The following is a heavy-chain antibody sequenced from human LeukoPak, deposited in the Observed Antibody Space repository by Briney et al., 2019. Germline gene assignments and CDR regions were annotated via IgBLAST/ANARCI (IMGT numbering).Heavy chain of an antibody. V-gene: IGHV3-23*01. J-gene: IGHJ4*02. CDR3: AKFYDILTGYFDY. CDR2: ICGGNGNTYYA. CDR1: GFPFSSYA. D-gene: IGHD3-9*01. Sequence: PGVSLRLSCAASGFPFSSYAMSWVRQSPGKGLEWVSAICGGNGNTYYAYYADSVRGRFTISRDSSKNTLYLQMNSLRAEDTAVYYCAKFYDILTGYFDYWGQATLVTVSS.